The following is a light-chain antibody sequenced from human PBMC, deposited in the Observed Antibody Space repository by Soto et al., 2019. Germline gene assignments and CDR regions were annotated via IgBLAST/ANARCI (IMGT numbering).Light chain of an antibody. V-gene: IGKV1-39*01. CDR2: VAS. J-gene: IGKJ3*01. CDR3: QQSYSTLFT. Sequence: DIQMTQSPSSLSASVGDRVTITCRASQTIIRYLNWYQQKPGRAPNLLIYVASSLHTGVPSRFSASGSGTEFTLTISSLQPEDSATYYCQQSYSTLFTFGPGTRVEIK. CDR1: QTIIRY.